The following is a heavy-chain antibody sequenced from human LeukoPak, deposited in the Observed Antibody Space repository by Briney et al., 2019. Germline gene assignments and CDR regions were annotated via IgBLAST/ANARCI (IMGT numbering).Heavy chain of an antibody. CDR1: GGSISSYY. CDR3: ARNVDTAMAHDY. CDR2: IYYSGST. V-gene: IGHV4-59*08. J-gene: IGHJ4*02. D-gene: IGHD5-18*01. Sequence: SETLSLTCTVSGGSISSYYWSWIRQPPGKGLEWIGYIYYSGSTNYNPSLKSRVTISVDTSKNQFSLKLSSVTAADTAVYYCARNVDTAMAHDYWGQGTLVTASS.